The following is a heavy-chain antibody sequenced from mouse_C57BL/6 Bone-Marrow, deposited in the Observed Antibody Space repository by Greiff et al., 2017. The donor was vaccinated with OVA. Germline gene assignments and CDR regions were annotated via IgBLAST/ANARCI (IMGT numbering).Heavy chain of an antibody. V-gene: IGHV5-6*01. CDR3: ARHPQLAMDY. Sequence: EVKLVESGGDLVKPGGSLKLSCAASGFTFSSYGMSWVRQTPDKRLEWVATISSGGSYTYYPDSVKGRFTISRDNATNTLYLQMSSLKSEDTAMYYCARHPQLAMDYWGQGTSVTVSS. J-gene: IGHJ4*01. D-gene: IGHD1-3*01. CDR1: GFTFSSYG. CDR2: ISSGGSYT.